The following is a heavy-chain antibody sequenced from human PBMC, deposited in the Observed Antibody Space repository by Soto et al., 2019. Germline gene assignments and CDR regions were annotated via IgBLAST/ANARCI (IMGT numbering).Heavy chain of an antibody. Sequence: ASVEVSCKASGYTFTSYGISWVRQAPGQGLEWMGWISSYNGNTNYAQKLQGRVTMTTDTSTSTVYMELRSLRSDDTAVYYCATTVGNWFDPWGQGTLVTVSS. CDR2: ISSYNGNT. CDR3: ATTVGNWFDP. D-gene: IGHD4-4*01. CDR1: GYTFTSYG. J-gene: IGHJ5*02. V-gene: IGHV1-18*01.